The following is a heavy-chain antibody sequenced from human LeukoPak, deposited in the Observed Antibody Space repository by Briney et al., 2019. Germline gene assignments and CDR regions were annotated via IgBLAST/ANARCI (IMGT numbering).Heavy chain of an antibody. J-gene: IGHJ6*03. Sequence: GRSLRLSCAASGFTFSSYGMHWVRQAPGKGLEWVAVIWYDGSNKYYADSVKGRFTISRDNSKNTLYLQMNSLRAKDTAVYYCARDGHYYYYMDVWGKGTTVTVSS. CDR2: IWYDGSNK. V-gene: IGHV3-33*01. CDR3: ARDGHYYYYMDV. CDR1: GFTFSSYG.